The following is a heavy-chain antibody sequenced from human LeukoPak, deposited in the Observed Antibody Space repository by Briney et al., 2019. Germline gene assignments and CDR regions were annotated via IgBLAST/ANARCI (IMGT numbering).Heavy chain of an antibody. CDR2: IYYSGST. J-gene: IGHJ6*03. Sequence: PSETLSLTCTVSGGSISSHYWSWIRQPPGKGLEWIGYIYYSGSTNYNPSLKSRVTISVDTSKNQFSLKLSSVTAADTAVYYCARQSNSLSLGYYYYYYMDVWGKGTTVTVSS. V-gene: IGHV4-59*08. D-gene: IGHD4-23*01. CDR3: ARQSNSLSLGYYYYYYMDV. CDR1: GGSISSHY.